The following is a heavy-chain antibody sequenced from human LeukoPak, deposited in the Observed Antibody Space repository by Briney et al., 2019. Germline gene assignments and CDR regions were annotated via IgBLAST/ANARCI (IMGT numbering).Heavy chain of an antibody. V-gene: IGHV3-21*01. D-gene: IGHD1-20*01. Sequence: PGGSPRLSCAASGFTFSSYSINWVRQAPGKGLEWVSSISSSSSYIYYADSVKGRFTISRDNAKNSLYLQMNSLRAEDTAVYYCARGKGYNWNYVDYWGQGTLVTVSS. CDR1: GFTFSSYS. J-gene: IGHJ4*02. CDR3: ARGKGYNWNYVDY. CDR2: ISSSSSYI.